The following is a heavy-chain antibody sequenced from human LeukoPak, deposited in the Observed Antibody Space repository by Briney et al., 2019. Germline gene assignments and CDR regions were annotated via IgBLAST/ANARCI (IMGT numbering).Heavy chain of an antibody. J-gene: IGHJ4*02. CDR1: GYTLTELS. Sequence: ASVKVSCKVSGYTLTELSMHWVRQAPGKGLEWMGGFDPEDGETIYAQKFQGRVTMTEDTSTDTAYMELSSLRSEDTAVYYCAKSVEHSNYRKFHDWGQGTLVTVSS. V-gene: IGHV1-24*01. D-gene: IGHD4-11*01. CDR2: FDPEDGET. CDR3: AKSVEHSNYRKFHD.